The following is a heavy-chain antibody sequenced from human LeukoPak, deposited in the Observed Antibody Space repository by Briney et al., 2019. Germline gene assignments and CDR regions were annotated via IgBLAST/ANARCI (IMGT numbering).Heavy chain of an antibody. D-gene: IGHD3-22*01. V-gene: IGHV3-23*01. CDR3: ARDYYESSGYPPEPYDN. J-gene: IGHJ4*02. CDR2: ISSSGAST. Sequence: GGSLRLSCAGAGFTFSNYGMSWVRQAPGKGLEWVSAISSSGASTYYADSVKGRFTISRDNSKNTLYLQMNSLRTEDTAVYYCARDYYESSGYPPEPYDNWGQGTLVTVSS. CDR1: GFTFSNYG.